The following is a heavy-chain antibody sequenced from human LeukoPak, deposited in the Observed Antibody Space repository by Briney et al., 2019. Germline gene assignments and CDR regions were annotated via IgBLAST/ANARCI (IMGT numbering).Heavy chain of an antibody. CDR1: GYTFTSYG. CDR3: ARADYCSGGSCYSGNFDY. D-gene: IGHD2-15*01. J-gene: IGHJ4*02. V-gene: IGHV1-18*01. Sequence: GASVKVSCKASGYTFTSYGISWVRQAPGQGLEWMGWISGYNGNTKYAQKLQGRVTMTADTSTSTAHMELRSLRSDDTAVYYCARADYCSGGSCYSGNFDYWGQGTLVTVSS. CDR2: ISGYNGNT.